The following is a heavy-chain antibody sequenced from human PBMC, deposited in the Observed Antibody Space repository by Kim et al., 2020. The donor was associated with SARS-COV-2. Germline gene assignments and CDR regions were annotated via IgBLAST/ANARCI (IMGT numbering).Heavy chain of an antibody. CDR2: ISYDGSNK. CDR3: ARGATYYYGSGRLLDY. Sequence: GGSLRLSCAASGFTFSSYAMHWVRQAPGKGLEWVAVISYDGSNKYYADSVKGRFTISRDNSKNTLYLQMNSLRAEDTAVYYCARGATYYYGSGRLLDYWGQGTLVTVSS. D-gene: IGHD3-10*01. J-gene: IGHJ4*02. V-gene: IGHV3-30*04. CDR1: GFTFSSYA.